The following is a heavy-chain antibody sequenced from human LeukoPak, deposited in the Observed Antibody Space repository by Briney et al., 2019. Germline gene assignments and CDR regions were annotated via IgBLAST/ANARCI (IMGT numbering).Heavy chain of an antibody. CDR3: AKDSGGNRIVWFDS. Sequence: GGSLRLSCAAPGFTFSSYGMHWVRQVPGKGLEWVTFIRYDASNKYYADAVKGRFTISRDNSKNTLYLQMNSLRPEDAAVYYCAKDSGGNRIVWFDSWGQGTLVTVSS. CDR2: IRYDASNK. V-gene: IGHV3-30*02. CDR1: GFTFSSYG. J-gene: IGHJ5*01. D-gene: IGHD4-23*01.